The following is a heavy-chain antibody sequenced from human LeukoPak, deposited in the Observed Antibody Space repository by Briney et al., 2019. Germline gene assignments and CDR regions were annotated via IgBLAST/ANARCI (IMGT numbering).Heavy chain of an antibody. CDR3: ARDDNYYDSSGLDY. Sequence: GGSLRLSCAASGFTFSSYAMHWVRQAPGKGLEWVAVISYDGSNKYYADSVKGRFTISRDNSKNTLYLQMNSLRAEDTAVYYCARDDNYYDSSGLDYWGQGTLVTVSS. D-gene: IGHD3-22*01. V-gene: IGHV3-30*04. CDR1: GFTFSSYA. CDR2: ISYDGSNK. J-gene: IGHJ4*02.